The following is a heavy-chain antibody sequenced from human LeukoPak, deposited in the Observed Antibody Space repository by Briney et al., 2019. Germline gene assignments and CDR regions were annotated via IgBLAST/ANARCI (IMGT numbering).Heavy chain of an antibody. CDR3: ARGRYCSSTSCSPSFYFDF. CDR1: GYTFTNYD. CDR2: ISAYNGNI. D-gene: IGHD2-2*01. Sequence: ASVKVSYKASGYTFTNYDISWVRQAPGQGLEWMGWISAYNGNINYAQNFQGRVTMTTDTSTSTAYMELRSLRSDDTAVYYCARGRYCSSTSCSPSFYFDFWGQGTLVTVSP. V-gene: IGHV1-18*01. J-gene: IGHJ4*02.